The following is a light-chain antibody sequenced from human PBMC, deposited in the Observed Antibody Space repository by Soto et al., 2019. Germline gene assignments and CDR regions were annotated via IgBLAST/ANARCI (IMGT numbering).Light chain of an antibody. CDR1: QSVSSSY. CDR3: QQYADSPLT. V-gene: IGKV3-20*01. Sequence: EIVLTQSPGTLSLSPGERATLSCRASQSVSSSYLAWYQQKPGQAPRLLIYGASNRATGIPDRFSGSGSGTDFTLTISSLEPEDFAVYYCQQYADSPLTFGGGTKVDIK. CDR2: GAS. J-gene: IGKJ4*01.